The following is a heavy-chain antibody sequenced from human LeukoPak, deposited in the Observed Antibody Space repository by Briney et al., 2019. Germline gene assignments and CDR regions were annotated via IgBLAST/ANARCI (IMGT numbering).Heavy chain of an antibody. J-gene: IGHJ4*02. V-gene: IGHV4-34*01. Sequence: SETLSLTCAVYGGSFSGYCWSWIRQPPGKGLEWIGEINHSGSTNYNPSLKSRVTISVDTSKNQFSLKLSSVTAADTAVYYCALYYDSSGYNWQGHFDYWGQGTLVTVSS. CDR3: ALYYDSSGYNWQGHFDY. CDR2: INHSGST. D-gene: IGHD3-22*01. CDR1: GGSFSGYC.